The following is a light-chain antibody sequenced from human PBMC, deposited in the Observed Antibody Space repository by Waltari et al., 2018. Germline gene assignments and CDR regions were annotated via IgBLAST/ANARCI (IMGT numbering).Light chain of an antibody. CDR3: QHYVRLPVT. CDR2: TAS. V-gene: IGKV3-20*01. CDR1: QSVSRT. J-gene: IGKJ1*01. Sequence: EIVLTQSPGTLSLSPGERATLSCRASQSVSRTLAWYQQKPGQAPSLLIYTASTRATGIPDRFSGSGSGTDFLLTISRLEPEDFAVYYCQHYVRLPVTFGQGTKVEIK.